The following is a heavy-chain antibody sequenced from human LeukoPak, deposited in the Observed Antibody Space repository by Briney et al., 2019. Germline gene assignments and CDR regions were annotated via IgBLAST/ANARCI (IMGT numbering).Heavy chain of an antibody. CDR2: IYSGGST. Sequence: PGGSLRLSCAASGFTLSKFWMSWVRQAPGKGLEWVSVIYSGGSTYYADSVKGRFTISRDNSKNPLYLQMNSLRAEDTAVYYCAREPPQAPPPNWFDPWGQGTLVTVSS. CDR1: GFTLSKFW. D-gene: IGHD6-6*01. J-gene: IGHJ5*02. V-gene: IGHV3-66*01. CDR3: AREPPQAPPPNWFDP.